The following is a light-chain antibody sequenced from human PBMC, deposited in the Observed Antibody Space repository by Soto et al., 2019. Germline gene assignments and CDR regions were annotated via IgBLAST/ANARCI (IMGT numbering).Light chain of an antibody. CDR2: GAS. CDR1: QSLRNTY. J-gene: IGKJ4*01. V-gene: IGKV3-20*01. CDR3: QQYGTSPPVT. Sequence: EIVLTQFPGTLSLSPGERATLSCRASQSLRNTYLAWYQQKPGQPPRLLIYGASSRATGIPDRFSGSGSGTDFTLTIGRLEPEDFAVYYCQQYGTSPPVTFGGGTKVDIK.